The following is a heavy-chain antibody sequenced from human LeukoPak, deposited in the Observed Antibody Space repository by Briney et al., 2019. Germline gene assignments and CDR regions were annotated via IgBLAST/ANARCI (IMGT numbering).Heavy chain of an antibody. Sequence: GGSLRLSCAASGFTFSSYSMNWVRQAPGKGLEWVSSISSSSSYIYYADSVKGRFTISRDNSKNTLYLQMNSLRAEDTAVYYCARDLVPIAVAGTGDYWGQGTLVTVSS. CDR1: GFTFSSYS. CDR2: ISSSSSYI. J-gene: IGHJ4*02. CDR3: ARDLVPIAVAGTGDY. V-gene: IGHV3-21*01. D-gene: IGHD6-19*01.